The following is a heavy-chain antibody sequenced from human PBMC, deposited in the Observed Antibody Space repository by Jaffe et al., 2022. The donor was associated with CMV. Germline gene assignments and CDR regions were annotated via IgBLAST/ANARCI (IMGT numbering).Heavy chain of an antibody. J-gene: IGHJ5*02. D-gene: IGHD3-16*01. CDR3: ARARSRSGGSCRGSRCPHPNNWFDP. CDR2: IYNDGST. Sequence: QVQLQESGPGLVKPSQTLSLTCTVSGASISSGNYYYIWIRHHPGKGLDWIGYIYNDGSTQQNPSLRSRLTISIDTSKNQFSLKLDSVTAADTAVYYCARARSRSGGSCRGSRCPHPNNWFDPWGQGTLVTVSS. V-gene: IGHV4-31*03. CDR1: GASISSGNYY.